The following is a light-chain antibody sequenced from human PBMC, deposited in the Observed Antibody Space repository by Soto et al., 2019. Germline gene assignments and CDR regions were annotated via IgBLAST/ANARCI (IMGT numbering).Light chain of an antibody. V-gene: IGKV3-20*01. CDR2: DAS. CDR1: QSVTNNY. CDR3: QQCAHSPRT. J-gene: IGKJ2*01. Sequence: EIVLTQSPGTLSLSPGERGTLSCRASQSVTNNYLTWYQQRPGQAPRLLIYDASNRATGVPDRFSGSGSGTEFNLTISRLEPEDLAVYYCQQCAHSPRTFGQGTRLEIK.